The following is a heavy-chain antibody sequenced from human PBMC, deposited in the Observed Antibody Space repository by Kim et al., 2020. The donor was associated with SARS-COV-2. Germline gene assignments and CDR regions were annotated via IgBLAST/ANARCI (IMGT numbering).Heavy chain of an antibody. V-gene: IGHV3-53*01. CDR1: GFTVSSNY. D-gene: IGHD1-26*01. CDR2: IYSGGST. Sequence: GGSLRLSCAASGFTVSSNYMSWVRQAPGKGLEWVSVIYSGGSTYYADSVKGRFTISRDNSKNTLYLQMNSLRAEDTAVYYCARDRVGGSYSTTDSYYYYGMDVWGQGTTVTVSS. CDR3: ARDRVGGSYSTTDSYYYYGMDV. J-gene: IGHJ6*02.